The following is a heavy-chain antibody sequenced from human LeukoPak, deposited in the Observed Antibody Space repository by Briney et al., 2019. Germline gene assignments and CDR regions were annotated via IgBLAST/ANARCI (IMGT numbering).Heavy chain of an antibody. V-gene: IGHV3-64D*06. CDR3: VKGYCSSTSCLIDY. D-gene: IGHD2-2*01. CDR1: GFTFSSYA. Sequence: GGSLRLSCSASGFTFSSYAMHWVRQAPGKGLEYVSAISSNGGSTYYPDSVKGRFTISRDNSKNTLYLQMSSLRAEDTAVYYCVKGYCSSTSCLIDYWGQGTLVTVSS. CDR2: ISSNGGST. J-gene: IGHJ4*02.